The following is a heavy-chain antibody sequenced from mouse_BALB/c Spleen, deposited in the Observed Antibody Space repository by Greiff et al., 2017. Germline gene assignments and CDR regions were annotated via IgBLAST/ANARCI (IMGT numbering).Heavy chain of an antibody. Sequence: EVKVVESGGDLVKPGGSLKLSCAASGFTFSSYGMSWVRQTPDKRLEWVATISSGGSYTYYPDSVKGRFTISRDNAKNTLYLQMSSLKSEDTAMYYCARHPSLTTVFDYWGQGTTLTVSS. CDR2: ISSGGSYT. J-gene: IGHJ2*01. D-gene: IGHD1-1*01. V-gene: IGHV5-6*01. CDR1: GFTFSSYG. CDR3: ARHPSLTTVFDY.